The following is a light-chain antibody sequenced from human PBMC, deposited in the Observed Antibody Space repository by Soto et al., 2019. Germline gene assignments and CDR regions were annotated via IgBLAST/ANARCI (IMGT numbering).Light chain of an antibody. J-gene: IGKJ3*01. Sequence: EIVLTQSPGTLSLSPGERATLSCRASQSVSSSYLAWYQQKPGQAPRLLIYGASRRATGIPDRFSGSGSRTDFTLTISRLEPEDFAVYYCQQYGRSRVTFGPGTKVDIK. CDR2: GAS. CDR3: QQYGRSRVT. V-gene: IGKV3-20*01. CDR1: QSVSSSY.